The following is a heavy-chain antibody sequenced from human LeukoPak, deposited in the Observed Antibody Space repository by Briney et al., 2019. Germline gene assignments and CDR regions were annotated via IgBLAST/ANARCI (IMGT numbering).Heavy chain of an antibody. CDR1: GGSMNNYY. D-gene: IGHD6-19*01. CDR2: VYKTGDT. J-gene: IGHJ4*02. CDR3: ARYPFSAPFDS. Sequence: SETLSLTCTVSGGSMNNYYWSWFRRRPGKELEWIAYVYKTGDTRYNPSLKSRVSISLDTSKLQFSLQLRSVTATDTAVYYCARYPFSAPFDSWGQGILVTVSS. V-gene: IGHV4-4*08.